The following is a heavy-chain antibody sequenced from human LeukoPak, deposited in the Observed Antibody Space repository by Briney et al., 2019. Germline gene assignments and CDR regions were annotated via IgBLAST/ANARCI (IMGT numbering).Heavy chain of an antibody. V-gene: IGHV4-34*01. J-gene: IGHJ4*02. D-gene: IGHD2-15*01. CDR3: ARVGGYEVDY. CDR2: INHSGST. CDR1: GGSFSGYY. Sequence: SETLSLTCAVYGGSFSGYYWSWIRQPSGKGLEWIGEINHSGSTNYNPSLKSRVTISVDTSKNQFSLKLSSVTAADTAVYYCARVGGYEVDYWGQGTLVTVSS.